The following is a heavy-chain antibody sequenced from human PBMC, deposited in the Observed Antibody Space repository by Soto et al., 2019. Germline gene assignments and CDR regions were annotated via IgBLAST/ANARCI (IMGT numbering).Heavy chain of an antibody. J-gene: IGHJ6*02. CDR1: GGSFSGYY. V-gene: IGHV4-34*01. CDR3: ARGDSIFGVVNYYYYGMDV. D-gene: IGHD3-3*01. Sequence: SETLSLTCAVYGGSFSGYYWSWIRQPPGKGLEWIGEINHSGSTNYNPSLKGRVTISVDTSKNQFSLKLSSVTAADTAVYYCARGDSIFGVVNYYYYGMDVWGQGTTVTVSS. CDR2: INHSGST.